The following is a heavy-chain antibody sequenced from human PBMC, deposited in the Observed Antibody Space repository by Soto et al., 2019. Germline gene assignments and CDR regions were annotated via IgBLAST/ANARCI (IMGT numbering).Heavy chain of an antibody. CDR1: GFTFGDYA. D-gene: IGHD2-15*01. V-gene: IGHV3-49*03. CDR2: IRSKAYGGTT. Sequence: PGGSLRLSCTASGFTFGDYAMSWFRQAPGKGLEWVGFIRSKAYGGTTEYAASVKGRFTISRDDSKSIAYLQMNSLKTEDTAVYYCTREPDMVVVVAASPHAFDIWGQGTMVTVSS. J-gene: IGHJ3*02. CDR3: TREPDMVVVVAASPHAFDI.